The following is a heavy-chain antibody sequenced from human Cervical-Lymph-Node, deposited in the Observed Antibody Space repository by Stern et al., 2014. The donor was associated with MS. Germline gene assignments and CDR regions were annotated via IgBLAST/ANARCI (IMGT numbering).Heavy chain of an antibody. J-gene: IGHJ6*02. Sequence: VQLVESGAEVKQPGSSVNVPCKASGGTFRSYGFSWVRQAPGQGLEWMGGIIPIFGVTNYEQKYQGRVTIIADESTNTVYMELSSLRSEDTAVYYCARHFDWLLGAEDYGMDVWGQGTTVTVSS. V-gene: IGHV1-69*01. CDR2: IIPIFGVT. CDR1: GGTFRSYG. D-gene: IGHD3-9*01. CDR3: ARHFDWLLGAEDYGMDV.